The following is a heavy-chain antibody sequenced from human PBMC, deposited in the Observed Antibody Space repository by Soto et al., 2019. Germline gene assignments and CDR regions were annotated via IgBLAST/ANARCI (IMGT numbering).Heavy chain of an antibody. CDR3: ARMYSSGSGWFHP. CDR1: GYSITAGGYY. V-gene: IGHV4-31*03. D-gene: IGHD6-19*01. J-gene: IGHJ5*02. Sequence: KSSETLSLTCFVSGYSITAGGYYWSWIRHHPGKGLEWIGSFYSSGSIIYNSSLRSRVSISGDTSSNQFSMSLTSVTAADTARYYCARMYSSGSGWFHPWGQGTLVTVSS. CDR2: FYSSGSI.